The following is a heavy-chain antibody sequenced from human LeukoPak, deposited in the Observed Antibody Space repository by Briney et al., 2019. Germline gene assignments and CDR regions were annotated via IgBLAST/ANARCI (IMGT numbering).Heavy chain of an antibody. J-gene: IGHJ4*02. D-gene: IGHD3-3*01. Sequence: SETLSLTCAVSGYSISSGYYWGWIRQPPGKGLEWIGSIYHSGSTYYNPSLKSRVTISVDTSKNQFSLKLSSVTAADTAVYYCARGGGYYNYWGQGTLVTVSS. V-gene: IGHV4-38-2*01. CDR2: IYHSGST. CDR3: ARGGGYYNY. CDR1: GYSISSGYY.